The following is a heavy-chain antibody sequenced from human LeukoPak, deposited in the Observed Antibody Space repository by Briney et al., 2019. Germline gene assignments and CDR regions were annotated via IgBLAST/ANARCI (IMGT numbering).Heavy chain of an antibody. V-gene: IGHV1-8*01. CDR1: GYTFTSYD. J-gene: IGHJ5*02. CDR2: MNPNNGNT. Sequence: GASVKVSCRASGYTFTSYDINWVRQASGQGLEWMGWMNPNNGNTGYAQKFQGRVTMTRDTSTSTAYMELRGLTSDDTAVYYCVRDGEGVAISVNYWFDPWGQGTLVTVSS. CDR3: VRDGEGVAISVNYWFDP. D-gene: IGHD3-10*01.